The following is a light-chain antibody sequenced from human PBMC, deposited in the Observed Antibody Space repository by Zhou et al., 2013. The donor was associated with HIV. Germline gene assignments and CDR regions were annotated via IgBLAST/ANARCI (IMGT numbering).Light chain of an antibody. J-gene: IGLJ3*02. CDR3: SSYAGTSTWV. V-gene: IGLV1-40*01. CDR2: GNN. CDR1: SSNIGAGYD. Sequence: QSVLTQPPSVSGAPGQRVTISCTGSSSNIGAGYDVHWYQQIPGTAPKLLIYGNNNRPSGVPDRFSGSKSGTSASLAITGLQAEDEADYYCSSYAGTSTWVFGGGTKVT.